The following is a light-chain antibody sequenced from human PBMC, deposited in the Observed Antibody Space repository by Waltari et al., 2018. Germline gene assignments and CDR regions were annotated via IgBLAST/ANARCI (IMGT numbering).Light chain of an antibody. Sequence: SSELTQSPSVSVSPGQTARITCPGDALPDQYAFWYQQKPGQAPVLVIYKDSDRPSGTPERCAGSRAGGIVTLSIGGVQAEDEADYYCRSPAGSGTVFGGGTRLTVL. CDR3: RSPAGSGTV. V-gene: IGLV3-25*03. J-gene: IGLJ2*01. CDR2: KDS. CDR1: ALPDQY.